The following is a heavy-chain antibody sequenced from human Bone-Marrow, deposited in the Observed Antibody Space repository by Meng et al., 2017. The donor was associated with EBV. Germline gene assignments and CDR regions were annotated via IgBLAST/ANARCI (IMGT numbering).Heavy chain of an antibody. Sequence: GPLPQVGAGLLEPSATQSLTCACYGWSFSGYYWSWIRHPPGKVLEWIGEINHSGSTNYNPSLKSRVTISVDTSKNQFSLKLSSVTAADTAVYYCARRSITIFGVVTRYNWFDPWGQGTLVTVSS. D-gene: IGHD3-3*01. CDR3: ARRSITIFGVVTRYNWFDP. CDR1: GWSFSGYY. CDR2: INHSGST. V-gene: IGHV4-34*02. J-gene: IGHJ5*02.